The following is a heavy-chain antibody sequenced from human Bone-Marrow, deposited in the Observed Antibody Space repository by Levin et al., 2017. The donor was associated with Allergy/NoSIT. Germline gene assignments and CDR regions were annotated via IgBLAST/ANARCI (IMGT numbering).Heavy chain of an antibody. CDR1: GFTFSNAW. J-gene: IGHJ4*02. D-gene: IGHD3-10*01. CDR2: IKSKTDGGTT. V-gene: IGHV3-15*01. CDR3: TTGITMVRGVNVYFDY. Sequence: GESLKISCAASGFTFSNAWMSWVRQAPGKGLEWVGRIKSKTDGGTTDYAAPVKGRFTISRDDSKNTLYLQMNSLKTEDTAVYYCTTGITMVRGVNVYFDYWGQGTLVTVSS.